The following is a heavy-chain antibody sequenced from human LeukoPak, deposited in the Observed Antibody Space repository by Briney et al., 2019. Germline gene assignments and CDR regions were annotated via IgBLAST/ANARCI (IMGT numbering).Heavy chain of an antibody. Sequence: ASVKVSCKASGYTFTGYYMHWVRQAPGQGLEWMGWINPNSGGTNYAQKLQGRVTMTRDTSISTAYMELSRLRSDDTAVYYCARGWNDFWSGYYSPVYYYYYMDVWGKGTTVTVSS. CDR3: ARGWNDFWSGYYSPVYYYYYMDV. V-gene: IGHV1-2*02. J-gene: IGHJ6*03. D-gene: IGHD3-3*01. CDR1: GYTFTGYY. CDR2: INPNSGGT.